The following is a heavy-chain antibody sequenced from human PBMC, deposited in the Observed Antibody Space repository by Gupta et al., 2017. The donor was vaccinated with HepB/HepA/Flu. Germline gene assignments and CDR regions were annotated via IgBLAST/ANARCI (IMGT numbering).Heavy chain of an antibody. CDR2: LRGSDGST. J-gene: IGHJ4*02. V-gene: IGHV3-23*01. CDR3: AKPSSISSGWFWEYEY. CDR1: GFTFSSFA. D-gene: IGHD6-13*01. Sequence: EVQLLESGGGLVQPGGSLRLSCAASGFTFSSFAMSWVRQAPGKGLEWVSSLRGSDGSTYYADSVKGRFTISRDISKNTLFLQMNGLRAEDTARDYCAKPSSISSGWFWEYEYWGQGILVTVSS.